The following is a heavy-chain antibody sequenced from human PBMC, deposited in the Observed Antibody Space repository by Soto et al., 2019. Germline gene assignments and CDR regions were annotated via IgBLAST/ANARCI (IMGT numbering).Heavy chain of an antibody. V-gene: IGHV4-4*07. J-gene: IGHJ4*02. CDR3: AREGSYSAYNFAHGIQLWSFDC. CDR1: GSSLRYGFF. CDR2: IFSSGST. D-gene: IGHD5-12*01. Sequence: SDTLSLTCPFSGSSLRYGFFSLRWVRPPAGKGLEWIGRIFSSGSTSFNPSLESRVAMSVDTSKNHFSLNLSSVTAAGMAVYYCAREGSYSAYNFAHGIQLWSFDCWGQGALVTVS.